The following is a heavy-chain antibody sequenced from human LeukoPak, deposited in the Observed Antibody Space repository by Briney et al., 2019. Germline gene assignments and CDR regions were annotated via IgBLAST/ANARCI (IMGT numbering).Heavy chain of an antibody. CDR2: IKQDGSQE. CDR3: AKGVPYPSWSGPHYSDD. Sequence: GGSLRPSCAASGFTLSTYWMSWVRQAPGKGLEWVAHIKQDGSQEYYVDSVRGRFTISRDNAKNSLNLQMNYLRSDDTAVYYCAKGVPYPSWSGPHYSDDWGQGILVTVSS. V-gene: IGHV3-7*01. J-gene: IGHJ4*02. CDR1: GFTLSTYW. D-gene: IGHD3-3*01.